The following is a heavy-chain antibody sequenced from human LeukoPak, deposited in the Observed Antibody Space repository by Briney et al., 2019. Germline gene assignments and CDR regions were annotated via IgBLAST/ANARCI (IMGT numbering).Heavy chain of an antibody. J-gene: IGHJ4*02. D-gene: IGHD5-24*01. CDR3: ARARGRDGYILLDY. Sequence: GASVKVSCKASGYTFTGYYMHWVRQAPGQGLEWMGWINPNSGGTNYAQKFQGRVTMTRDTSISTAYMELSRLRSDDTAVYYCARARGRDGYILLDYWGQGTLVTVSS. CDR1: GYTFTGYY. CDR2: INPNSGGT. V-gene: IGHV1-2*02.